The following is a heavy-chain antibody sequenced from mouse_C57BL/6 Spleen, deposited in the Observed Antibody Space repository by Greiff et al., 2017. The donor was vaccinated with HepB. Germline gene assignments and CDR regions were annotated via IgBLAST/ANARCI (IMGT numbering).Heavy chain of an antibody. D-gene: IGHD2-14*01. V-gene: IGHV1-82*01. Sequence: LVESGPELVKPGASVKISCKASGYAFSSSWMNWVKQRPGKGLEWIGRIYPGDGDTNYNGKFKGKATLTADKSSSTAYMQLSSLTSEDSAVYFCAREDRTWYFDVWGTGTTVTVSS. CDR2: IYPGDGDT. CDR1: GYAFSSSW. CDR3: AREDRTWYFDV. J-gene: IGHJ1*03.